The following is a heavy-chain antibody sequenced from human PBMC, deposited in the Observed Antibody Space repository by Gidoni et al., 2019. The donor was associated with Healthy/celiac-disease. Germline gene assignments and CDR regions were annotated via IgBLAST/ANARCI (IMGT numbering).Heavy chain of an antibody. D-gene: IGHD3-10*01. CDR1: GFTFRSYS. CDR2: ISSSSSYI. J-gene: IGHJ4*02. CDR3: ARGSRGVLLTLFDY. V-gene: IGHV3-21*01. Sequence: EVQLVESGGGLVKPGGSLRLSCAASGFTFRSYSMNWVRQAPGKGLEWVSSISSSSSYIYYADSVKGRFTISRDNAKNSLYLQMNSLRAEDTAVYYCARGSRGVLLTLFDYWGQGTLVTVSS.